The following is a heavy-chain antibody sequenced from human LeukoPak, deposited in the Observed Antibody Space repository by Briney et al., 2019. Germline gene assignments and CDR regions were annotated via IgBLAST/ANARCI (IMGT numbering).Heavy chain of an antibody. V-gene: IGHV4-39*01. CDR3: ASKQWVYYYMDV. CDR1: GGSISSYY. Sequence: SETLSLTCTVSGGSISSYYWGWIRQPPGKGLEWIGSISYSGTTYYNPSLKSRVTIFVDTSKNQFSLKLSSVTAADTAVYYCASKQWVYYYMDVWGKGTTVTVSS. CDR2: ISYSGTT. D-gene: IGHD1-26*01. J-gene: IGHJ6*03.